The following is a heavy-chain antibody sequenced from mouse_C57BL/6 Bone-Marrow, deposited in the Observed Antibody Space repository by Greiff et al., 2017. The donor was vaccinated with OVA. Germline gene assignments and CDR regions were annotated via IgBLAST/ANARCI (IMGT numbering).Heavy chain of an antibody. CDR3: ARSGWLLGESYAMDY. D-gene: IGHD2-3*01. V-gene: IGHV1-75*01. CDR2: IFPGSGST. J-gene: IGHJ4*01. CDR1: GYTFTDYY. Sequence: QVQLQQSGPELVKPGASVKISCKASGYTFTDYYINWVKQRPGQGLEWIGWIFPGSGSTYYNEKFKGKATLTVDKSSSTAYMLLSSLTSEDSAVYFCARSGWLLGESYAMDYWGQGTSVTVSS.